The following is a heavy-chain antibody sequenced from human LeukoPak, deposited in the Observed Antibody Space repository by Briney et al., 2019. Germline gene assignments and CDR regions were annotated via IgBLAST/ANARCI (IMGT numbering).Heavy chain of an antibody. CDR2: ISYDGSNK. V-gene: IGHV3-30*04. D-gene: IGHD6-19*01. CDR3: ARGRLWYSSGWPIFDY. J-gene: IGHJ4*02. Sequence: GGSLRLSCAASGFTFGSYAMHWVRQAPGKGLEWVAVISYDGSNKYYADSVKGRFTISRDNSKNTLYLQMNSLRAEDTAVYYCARGRLWYSSGWPIFDYWGQGTLVTVSS. CDR1: GFTFGSYA.